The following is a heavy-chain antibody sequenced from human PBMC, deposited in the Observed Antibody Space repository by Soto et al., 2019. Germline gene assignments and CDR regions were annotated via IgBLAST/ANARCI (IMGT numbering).Heavy chain of an antibody. J-gene: IGHJ4*02. CDR1: GGSFSGYY. Sequence: QVQLQQWGAGLLKPSETLSLTCAVYGGSFSGYYWSWIRQTPGKGLEWIGEITHSGSTNYNPSLKRRVTISVDTSKNQFSLKLSSVTAADTAVYYCARWDKGYWGQGTLVTVSS. CDR2: ITHSGST. CDR3: ARWDKGY. D-gene: IGHD1-26*01. V-gene: IGHV4-34*01.